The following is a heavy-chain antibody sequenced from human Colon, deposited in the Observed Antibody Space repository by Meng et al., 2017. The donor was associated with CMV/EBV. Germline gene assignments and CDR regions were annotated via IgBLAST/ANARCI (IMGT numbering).Heavy chain of an antibody. J-gene: IGHJ4*02. CDR3: ASYTWTQLCI. CDR1: GFTFSNYW. CDR2: IKPDGSEE. D-gene: IGHD5-18*01. Sequence: GGSLRLSCAASGFTFSNYWMSWVRQAPGKGLEWVANIKPDGSEEYYVDSVKGRFTISRDNAKNSQYLQMNSLRAEDTAVYYCASYTWTQLCIWGQGTLVTVSS. V-gene: IGHV3-7*01.